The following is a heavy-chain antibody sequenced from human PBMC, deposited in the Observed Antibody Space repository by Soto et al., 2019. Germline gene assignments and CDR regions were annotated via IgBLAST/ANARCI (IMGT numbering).Heavy chain of an antibody. J-gene: IGHJ4*02. D-gene: IGHD6-6*01. CDR1: GYSFTSYW. CDR2: IDPSDSYT. CDR3: ARLLDSSSSFGALGY. Sequence: PGESLKISCKGSGYSFTSYWISWVRQMPGKGLEWMGRIDPSDSYTNYSPSFQGHVTISADKSISTAYLQWSSLKASDTAMYYCARLLDSSSSFGALGYWGQGTLVTVSS. V-gene: IGHV5-10-1*01.